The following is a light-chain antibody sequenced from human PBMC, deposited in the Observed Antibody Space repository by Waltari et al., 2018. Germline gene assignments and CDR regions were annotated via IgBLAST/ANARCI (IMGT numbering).Light chain of an antibody. J-gene: IGKJ1*01. CDR1: QRVISSFNNKNY. CDR3: QQYSATPPT. CDR2: WAS. V-gene: IGKV4-1*01. Sequence: DIVMTQSPDSLAVSLGERATINCTSSQRVISSFNNKNYLTWFQQKAGEPPKLLIYWASTRESGVPDRFSGSGSGTDFTLTISGLQAEDVAVYYCQQYSATPPTFGQGTKVEIK.